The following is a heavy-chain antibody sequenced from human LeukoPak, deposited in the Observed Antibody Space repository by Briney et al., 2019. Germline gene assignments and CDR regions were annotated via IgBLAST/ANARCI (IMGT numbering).Heavy chain of an antibody. V-gene: IGHV3-23*01. CDR2: TSRSGEIT. CDR1: GFTFSGYA. CDR3: AKQQWLVMTGY. Sequence: PGGSLRLSCAASGFTFSGYAMSWVRQATGKGLEWVSSTSRSGEITFYADSVKGRFTISRDNSKSTLYLQMNSLRAEDTAVYYCAKQQWLVMTGYWGQGTLATVSS. D-gene: IGHD6-19*01. J-gene: IGHJ4*02.